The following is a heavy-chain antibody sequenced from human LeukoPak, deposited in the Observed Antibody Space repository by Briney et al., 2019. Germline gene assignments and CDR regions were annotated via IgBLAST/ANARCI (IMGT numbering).Heavy chain of an antibody. CDR2: INSDGSST. CDR3: ARGHAYNGFDY. Sequence: GGSLRLSCAASGFTFSSYWMHWVRQAPGKGLVWVSRINSDGSSTTYADSAKGRCTISRDNAKNTLYLQMNSLRAEDTAVYYCARGHAYNGFDYWGQGTLVTVSS. V-gene: IGHV3-74*01. D-gene: IGHD5-24*01. J-gene: IGHJ4*02. CDR1: GFTFSSYW.